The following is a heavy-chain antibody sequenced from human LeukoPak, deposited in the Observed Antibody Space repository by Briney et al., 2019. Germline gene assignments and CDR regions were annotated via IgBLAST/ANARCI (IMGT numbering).Heavy chain of an antibody. J-gene: IGHJ4*02. CDR1: GGSFSGYY. CDR3: ARDSGYSSGWLGEDY. Sequence: SETLSLTCAVYGGSFSGYYWSWIRQPPGKGLEWIGEINHSGSTNYNPSLKSRVTISVDTSKNQFSLKLSSVTAADTAVYYCARDSGYSSGWLGEDYWGQGTLVTVSS. V-gene: IGHV4-34*01. D-gene: IGHD6-19*01. CDR2: INHSGST.